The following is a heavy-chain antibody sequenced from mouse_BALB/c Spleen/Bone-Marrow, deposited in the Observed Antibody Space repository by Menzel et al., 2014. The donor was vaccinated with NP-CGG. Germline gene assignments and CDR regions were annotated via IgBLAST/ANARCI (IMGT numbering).Heavy chain of an antibody. CDR1: GYTFSSYW. Sequence: VKLVESGAELMKPGASVKISCTATGYTFSSYWIEWVKQRPGHGLEWIGEILPGSGSTNYNEKFKGKATFTADTSSNTAYMQLSSLTSEDSAGYYCARRGYEGYYWGQGTTLPVSS. J-gene: IGHJ2*01. D-gene: IGHD2-3*01. CDR2: ILPGSGST. CDR3: ARRGYEGYY. V-gene: IGHV1-9*01.